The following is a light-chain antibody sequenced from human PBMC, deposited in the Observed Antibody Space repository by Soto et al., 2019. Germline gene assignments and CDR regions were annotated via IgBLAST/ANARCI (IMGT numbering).Light chain of an antibody. CDR3: AAWDGSLNGVV. CDR2: SNH. J-gene: IGLJ2*01. CDR1: SSNIGSNT. V-gene: IGLV1-44*01. Sequence: QSALTQPPSASGTPGQRVTISCSGSSSNIGSNTVSWYQHLPGTAPKLLIYSNHQRPSGVPDRFSGSKSGTSASLAISGLQSEDEADYYCAAWDGSLNGVVFGGGTKLTVL.